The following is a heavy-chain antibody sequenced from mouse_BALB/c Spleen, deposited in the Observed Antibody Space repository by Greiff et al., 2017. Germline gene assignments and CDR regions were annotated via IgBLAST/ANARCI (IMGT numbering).Heavy chain of an antibody. CDR3: AKSQYGNPAWFAY. CDR2: INPYNGDT. D-gene: IGHD2-10*02. V-gene: IGHV1-20*02. Sequence: EVQLQQSGPELVKPGASVKISCKASGYSFTGYFMNWVMQSHGKSLEWIGRINPYNGDTFYNQKFKGKATLTVDKSSSTAHMELRSLASEDSAVYYCAKSQYGNPAWFAYWGQGTLVTVSA. J-gene: IGHJ3*01. CDR1: GYSFTGYF.